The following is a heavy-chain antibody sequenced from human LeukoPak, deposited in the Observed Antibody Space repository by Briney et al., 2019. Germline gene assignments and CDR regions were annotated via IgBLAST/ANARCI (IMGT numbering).Heavy chain of an antibody. Sequence: PGGSLRLSCAASGFTFSSYAMSWVRQAPGKGLEWVSSISSSSSYIYYADSVKGRFTISRDNAKNSLYLQMNSLRAEDTAVYYCARGGTHSMGYFDYWGQGTLVTVSS. V-gene: IGHV3-21*01. J-gene: IGHJ4*02. CDR2: ISSSSSYI. D-gene: IGHD1-26*01. CDR3: ARGGTHSMGYFDY. CDR1: GFTFSSYA.